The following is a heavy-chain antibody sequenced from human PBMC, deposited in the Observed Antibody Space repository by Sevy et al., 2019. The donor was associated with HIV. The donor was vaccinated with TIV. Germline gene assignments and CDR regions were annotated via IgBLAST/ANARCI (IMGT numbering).Heavy chain of an antibody. J-gene: IGHJ3*02. CDR2: ISSSSYI. V-gene: IGHV3-21*01. D-gene: IGHD6-13*01. Sequence: GGSLRLSCAASGFTFSSYSMNWVRQAPGKGLEWVSSISSSSYIYYADSVKGRFTISRDNAKNSLYLQMNSLRAEDTAVYYCAREGAPFCIAAAPLITTGCDAFDIWGQGTMVTVSS. CDR1: GFTFSSYS. CDR3: AREGAPFCIAAAPLITTGCDAFDI.